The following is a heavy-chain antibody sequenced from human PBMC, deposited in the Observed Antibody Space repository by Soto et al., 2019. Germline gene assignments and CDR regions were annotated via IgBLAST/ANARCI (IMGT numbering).Heavy chain of an antibody. CDR3: ARGGHVVVVTAALDY. CDR2: VNPSGGHT. Sequence: QVQLMQSGAEVKKPGASVKVSCKASGDTFTDYYIHWVRQAPGQGLEWMGTVNPSGGHTTYAQHFLGRVTRTRDTSTSTLYMELPSLTSEATAIYYCARGGHVVVVTAALDYWGQGTLVTVSS. V-gene: IGHV1-46*01. J-gene: IGHJ4*02. D-gene: IGHD2-21*02. CDR1: GDTFTDYY.